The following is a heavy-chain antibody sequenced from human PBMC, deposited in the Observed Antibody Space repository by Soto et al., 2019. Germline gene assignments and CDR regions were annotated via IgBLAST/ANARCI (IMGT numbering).Heavy chain of an antibody. CDR2: IYYSGST. D-gene: IGHD5-12*01. J-gene: IGHJ4*02. CDR3: ATYSGYVMAVAGPLVFDY. CDR1: GGSISSGDYY. Sequence: QVQLQESGPGLVKPSQTLSLTCTVSGGSISSGDYYWSWLRQPPGKGLEWIGYIYYSGSTYYNPSLKSRVNISVDTSKNQFSLKLSSVTAADTAVYYGATYSGYVMAVAGPLVFDYWGQGTLVTVSS. V-gene: IGHV4-30-4*01.